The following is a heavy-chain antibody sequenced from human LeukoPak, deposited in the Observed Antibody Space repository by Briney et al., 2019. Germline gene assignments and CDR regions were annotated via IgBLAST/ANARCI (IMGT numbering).Heavy chain of an antibody. V-gene: IGHV4-39*02. CDR3: ARDLVDTARGMDV. Sequence: SETLSLTCTVSGGSLSSSSYSWGWIRQPPGKGLEWIGSIYYSGGTYYNPSLKSRVTISVDTSKNQFSLKLSSVTAADTAVYYCARDLVDTARGMDVWGQGTTVTVSS. CDR1: GGSLSSSSYS. CDR2: IYYSGGT. D-gene: IGHD5-18*01. J-gene: IGHJ6*02.